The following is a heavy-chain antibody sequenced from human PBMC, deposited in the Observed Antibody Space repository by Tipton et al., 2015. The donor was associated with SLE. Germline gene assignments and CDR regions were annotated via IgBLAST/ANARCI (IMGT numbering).Heavy chain of an antibody. CDR3: AREVKSGRYDWFDP. CDR2: IYDTETT. D-gene: IGHD1-26*01. V-gene: IGHV4-31*03. J-gene: IGHJ5*02. CDR1: GGSISSGNYY. Sequence: TLSLTCTVSGGSISSGNYYWTWIRQHPGKGLEWIGYIYDTETTYYNPSLKSRVTMSIDRSKNHFSLRLRSVSAADTAIYYCAREVKSGRYDWFDPGAREPWSPSPQ.